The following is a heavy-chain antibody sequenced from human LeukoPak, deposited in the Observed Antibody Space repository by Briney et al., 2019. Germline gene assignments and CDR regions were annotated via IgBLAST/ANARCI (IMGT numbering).Heavy chain of an antibody. J-gene: IGHJ4*02. CDR1: GGSISSYY. CDR2: IYYSGST. CDR3: ARDSLNSSSWYPFDY. D-gene: IGHD6-13*01. Sequence: SETLPLTCTVSGGSISSYYWSWIRQPPGKGLEWIGYIYYSGSTNYNPSLKSRVTISVDTSKNQFSLKLSSVTAADTAVYYCARDSLNSSSWYPFDYWGQGTLVTVSS. V-gene: IGHV4-59*01.